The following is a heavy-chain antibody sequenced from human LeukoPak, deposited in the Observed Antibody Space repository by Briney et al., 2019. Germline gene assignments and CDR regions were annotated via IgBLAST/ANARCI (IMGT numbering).Heavy chain of an antibody. CDR1: GGSFSGYY. CDR2: INHSGTT. V-gene: IGHV4-34*01. D-gene: IGHD6-19*01. J-gene: IGHJ4*02. Sequence: PSETLSLTCVVYGGSFSGYYWSWIRQPPGRGLEWIGEINHSGTTNYNPSLKSRVTISVDTSKSQFSLKLSSVTAADTAVYDCARGIAVAGGDYWGQGTLVTVSS. CDR3: ARGIAVAGGDY.